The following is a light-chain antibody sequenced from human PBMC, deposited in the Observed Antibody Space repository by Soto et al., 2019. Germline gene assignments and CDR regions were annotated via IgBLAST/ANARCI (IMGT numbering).Light chain of an antibody. Sequence: DIVMTQSPATLSVSPGERATLSCRASQSVGRNLAWYQQKPGQAPRLLIYAASGRASDLPARFSGSGSGTDFTLTISSLQSEDFAVYYCQQYTDWPWTLGQGTKVDIK. CDR3: QQYTDWPWT. CDR1: QSVGRN. V-gene: IGKV3-15*01. CDR2: AAS. J-gene: IGKJ1*01.